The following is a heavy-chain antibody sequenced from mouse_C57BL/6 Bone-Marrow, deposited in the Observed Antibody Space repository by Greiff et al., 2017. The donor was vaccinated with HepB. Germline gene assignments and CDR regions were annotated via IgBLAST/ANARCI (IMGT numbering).Heavy chain of an antibody. CDR1: GFTFSSYA. CDR3: ATRGGDWAWFAY. CDR2: ISDGGSYT. D-gene: IGHD4-1*01. J-gene: IGHJ3*01. Sequence: EVKLMESGGGLVKPGGSLKLSCAASGFTFSSYAMSWVRQTPEKRLEWVATISDGGSYTYYPDNVKGRFTISRDNAKNNLYLQMSHLKSEDTAMYYCATRGGDWAWFAYWGQGTLVTVSA. V-gene: IGHV5-4*03.